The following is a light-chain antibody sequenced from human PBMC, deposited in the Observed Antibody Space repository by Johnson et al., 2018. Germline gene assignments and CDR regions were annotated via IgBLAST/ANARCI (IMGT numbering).Light chain of an antibody. J-gene: IGLJ1*01. Sequence: QSVLTQPPSVSAAPGQKVTISCSGSSSNIGNNYVSWYQQLPGTAPKLLIYENNKRPSVIPDRFSGSKSGTSATLGITVLQTGDEADYYCGTWDSSLSAGNVFGTGTKVTVL. CDR3: GTWDSSLSAGNV. V-gene: IGLV1-51*02. CDR2: ENN. CDR1: SSNIGNNY.